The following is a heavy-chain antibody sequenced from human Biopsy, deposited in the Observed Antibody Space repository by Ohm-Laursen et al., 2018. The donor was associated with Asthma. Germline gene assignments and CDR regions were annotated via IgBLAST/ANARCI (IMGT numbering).Heavy chain of an antibody. D-gene: IGHD3-22*01. Sequence: TLSLTCIVSGDSITSGGCCWNWIRQHPGKGLEWIGYMYYSGTTYYNPSLNSRVAILVDTSKNQFSLKVNSVTAADTAVYYCARGVEYDYDSSGYYFGYWGQGTLVTVSS. V-gene: IGHV4-31*03. CDR1: GDSITSGGCC. CDR3: ARGVEYDYDSSGYYFGY. J-gene: IGHJ4*02. CDR2: MYYSGTT.